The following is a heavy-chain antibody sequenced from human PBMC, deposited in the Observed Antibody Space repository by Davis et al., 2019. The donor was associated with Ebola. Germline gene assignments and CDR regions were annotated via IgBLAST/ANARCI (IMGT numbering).Heavy chain of an antibody. J-gene: IGHJ4*02. CDR1: GGSISSYY. Sequence: SETLSLTCTVPGGSISSYYWSWIRQPPGKGLEWIGYIYYSGSTNYNPSLKSRVTISVDTSKNQFYLKLSSVTAADTAVYYCARADFYCSGGSCYFPFDYWGQGTLVTVSS. V-gene: IGHV4-59*01. CDR2: IYYSGST. CDR3: ARADFYCSGGSCYFPFDY. D-gene: IGHD2-15*01.